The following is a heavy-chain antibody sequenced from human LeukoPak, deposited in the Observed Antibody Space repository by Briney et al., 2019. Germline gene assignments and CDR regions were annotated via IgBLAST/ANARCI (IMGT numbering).Heavy chain of an antibody. Sequence: KASETLSLTCAVYGGSFSGYYWSWIRQPPGKGLEWIGYIYYSGSTNYNPSLKSRVTISVDTSKNQFSLKLSSVTAADTAVYYCARAGYDILTGYSPLYYYGMDVWGQGTTVTVSS. CDR2: IYYSGST. CDR1: GGSFSGYY. CDR3: ARAGYDILTGYSPLYYYGMDV. J-gene: IGHJ6*02. V-gene: IGHV4-59*01. D-gene: IGHD3-9*01.